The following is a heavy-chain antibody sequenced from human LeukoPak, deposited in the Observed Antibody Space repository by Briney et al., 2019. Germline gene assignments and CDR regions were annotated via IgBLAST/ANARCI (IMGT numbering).Heavy chain of an antibody. D-gene: IGHD3-22*01. CDR3: AKIGQIGRWYFDL. CDR2: ISSNSDYI. Sequence: GGSLRLSCAASRFTFSSSGMRWVRLAPGRGLEWVSSISSNSDYIYYADSVKGRFTISRDNSKNTLYLQVNSLRAEDTAIYYCAKIGQIGRWYFDLWGRGTLVTVSS. CDR1: RFTFSSSG. V-gene: IGHV3-23*01. J-gene: IGHJ2*01.